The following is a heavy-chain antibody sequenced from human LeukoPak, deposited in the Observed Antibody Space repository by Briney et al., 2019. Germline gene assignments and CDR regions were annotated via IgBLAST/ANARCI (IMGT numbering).Heavy chain of an antibody. D-gene: IGHD3-10*01. J-gene: IGHJ3*02. Sequence: PGGSLRRSCAASGFTFSSNDMLWVRQVIGKGLEWVSGIGTAVDKYYAGSLEGRFTISRENAKNSLYLQMNSLRTGDTAVYYCARSRLGSNVFDIWGQGTMVTVSS. V-gene: IGHV3-13*01. CDR1: GFTFSSND. CDR3: ARSRLGSNVFDI. CDR2: IGTAVDK.